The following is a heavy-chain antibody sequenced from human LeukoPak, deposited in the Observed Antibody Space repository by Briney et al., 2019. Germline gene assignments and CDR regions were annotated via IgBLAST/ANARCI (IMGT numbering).Heavy chain of an antibody. D-gene: IGHD4-17*01. Sequence: SETLSLTCTVSGASVSNYDWSWIRQPPGKGLEWIGYIYYSGSTNYNPSLKSRVTISVDTSKNQFSLKLTSVTAADTAVYFCARQPSGDSGGYFDYWGQGALVTVSS. J-gene: IGHJ4*02. V-gene: IGHV4-59*02. CDR3: ARQPSGDSGGYFDY. CDR1: GASVSNYD. CDR2: IYYSGST.